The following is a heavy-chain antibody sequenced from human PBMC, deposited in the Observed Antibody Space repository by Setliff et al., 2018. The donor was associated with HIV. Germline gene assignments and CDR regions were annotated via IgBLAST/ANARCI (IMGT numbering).Heavy chain of an antibody. J-gene: IGHJ6*03. CDR2: INPSGGST. V-gene: IGHV1-46*01. CDR3: ARAGVGGYSGYDRDYYYYMDV. Sequence: GASVKVSCKASGYTFTSYYMHWVRQAPGQGLEWMGIINPSGGSTSYAQKFQGRVTMTRDTSTSTVYRELSSLRSEDTAVYYCARAGVGGYSGYDRDYYYYMDVWGKGTTVTVSS. D-gene: IGHD5-12*01. CDR1: GYTFTSYY.